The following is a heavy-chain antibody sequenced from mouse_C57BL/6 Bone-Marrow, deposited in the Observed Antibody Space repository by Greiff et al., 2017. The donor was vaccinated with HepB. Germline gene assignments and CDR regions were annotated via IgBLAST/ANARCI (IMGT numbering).Heavy chain of an antibody. Sequence: QVQLQQPGAELVKPGASVKMSCKASGYTFTSYWITWVKQRPGQGLEWIGDIYPGSGSTNYNEKFKSKATLTVDKSSSTAYMQLSSLTSEDSAVYYCASPNWAWFAYWGQGTLVTVSA. J-gene: IGHJ3*01. CDR3: ASPNWAWFAY. CDR2: IYPGSGST. D-gene: IGHD4-1*01. CDR1: GYTFTSYW. V-gene: IGHV1-55*01.